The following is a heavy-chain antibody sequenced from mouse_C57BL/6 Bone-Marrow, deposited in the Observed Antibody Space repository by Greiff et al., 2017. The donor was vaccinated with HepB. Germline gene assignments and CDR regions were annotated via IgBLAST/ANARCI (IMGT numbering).Heavy chain of an antibody. CDR2: ISNGGGST. D-gene: IGHD4-1*01. Sequence: EVMLVESGGGLVQPGGSLKLSCAASGFTFSDYYMYWVRQTPEKRLEWVAYISNGGGSTYYPDTVKGRATISRDNAKNTLYLQMSRLKSEDTAMYCCARRELGCYFDVWGTGTTVTVSS. CDR1: GFTFSDYY. V-gene: IGHV5-12*01. J-gene: IGHJ1*03. CDR3: ARRELGCYFDV.